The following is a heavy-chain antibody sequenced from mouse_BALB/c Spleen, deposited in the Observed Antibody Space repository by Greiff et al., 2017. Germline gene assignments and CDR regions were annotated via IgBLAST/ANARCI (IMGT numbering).Heavy chain of an antibody. D-gene: IGHD1-1*01. CDR1: GFSLTGYG. J-gene: IGHJ2*01. CDR3: AREGYYGSGFDY. CDR2: IWGDGST. Sequence: QVQLKESGPGLVAPSQSLSITCTVSGFSLTGYGVNWVRQPPGKGLEWLGMIWGDGSTDYNSALKPRLSISKDNSKSQVFLKMNSLQTDDTARYYCAREGYYGSGFDYWGQGTTLTVSS. V-gene: IGHV2-6-7*01.